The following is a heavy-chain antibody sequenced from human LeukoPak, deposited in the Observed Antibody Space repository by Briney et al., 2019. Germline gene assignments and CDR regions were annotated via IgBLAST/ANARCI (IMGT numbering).Heavy chain of an antibody. CDR2: ISGSGGST. CDR3: AKARGAYVPYYFDY. J-gene: IGHJ4*02. V-gene: IGHV3-23*01. D-gene: IGHD3-10*02. Sequence: GGSLRLSCAASGFTFSSSAMSWVRQKGLEWVSTISGSGGSTYYADSVKGRFTISRDNSKNTLYLQMNSLRAEDTAVYYCAKARGAYVPYYFDYWGQGTLVTVSS. CDR1: GFTFSSSA.